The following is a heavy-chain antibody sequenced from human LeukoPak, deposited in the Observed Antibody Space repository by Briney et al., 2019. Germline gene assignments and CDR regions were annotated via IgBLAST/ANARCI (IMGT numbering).Heavy chain of an antibody. D-gene: IGHD2-21*02. V-gene: IGHV3-33*01. Sequence: GGSLRLSCAASGFTFSSYGMHWVRQAPGKGLEWVAVIWYDGSNKYYADSVKGRFTISRDNSKNTLYLQMNSLRAEDTAVYYCARDPLAYCGGVCYPDYWGQGTLVTVSS. CDR1: GFTFSSYG. J-gene: IGHJ4*02. CDR3: ARDPLAYCGGVCYPDY. CDR2: IWYDGSNK.